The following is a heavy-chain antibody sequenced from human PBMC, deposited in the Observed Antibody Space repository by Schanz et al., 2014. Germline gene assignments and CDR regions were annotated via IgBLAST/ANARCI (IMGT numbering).Heavy chain of an antibody. V-gene: IGHV4-39*01. CDR2: IYYSGST. CDR1: GESISSTSYY. Sequence: QLQMQESGPGLVKPSETLSLTCSVSGESISSTSYYWGWIRQPPGKGLEWIGSIYYSGSTYYNAPLKSRVPISVDPSKNQFSLKLNSGPAADSAVYYCARLWGGWRIPDYWGQGTLVTVSS. D-gene: IGHD6-19*01. CDR3: ARLWGGWRIPDY. J-gene: IGHJ4*02.